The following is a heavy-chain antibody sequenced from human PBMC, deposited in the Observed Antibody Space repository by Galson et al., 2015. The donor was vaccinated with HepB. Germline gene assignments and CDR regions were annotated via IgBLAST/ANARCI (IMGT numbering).Heavy chain of an antibody. CDR1: GGTFSDHG. CDR2: IIPILGIA. Sequence: SVKVSCKASGGTFSDHGISWVRQAPGQGLEWMGRIIPILGIANYAQKFQGRVTITADKSTSTAYMELSSLRSEDTAVYYCARDRYYDSSDYFDLWGRGTLVTVSS. V-gene: IGHV1-69*04. CDR3: ARDRYYDSSDYFDL. D-gene: IGHD3-22*01. J-gene: IGHJ2*01.